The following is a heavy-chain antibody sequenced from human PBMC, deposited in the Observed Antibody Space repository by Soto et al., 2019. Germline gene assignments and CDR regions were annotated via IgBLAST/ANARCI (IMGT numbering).Heavy chain of an antibody. Sequence: GASVKVSCKASGYTFTYYHVHWVRQAPGQGLEWMGIINPNGGDTSYAQKFQGRVTMTRDTSTTTVYMEMSSLRSEDTALYYCASVTYSSGLLCYLDYWGQGTLVTVSS. V-gene: IGHV1-46*01. CDR1: GYTFTYYH. CDR3: ASVTYSSGLLCYLDY. J-gene: IGHJ4*02. D-gene: IGHD5-18*01. CDR2: INPNGGDT.